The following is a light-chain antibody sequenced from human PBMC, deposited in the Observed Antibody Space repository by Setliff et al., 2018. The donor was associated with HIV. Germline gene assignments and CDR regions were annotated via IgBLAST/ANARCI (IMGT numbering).Light chain of an antibody. V-gene: IGLV2-14*01. CDR3: TSYTTTSTDV. Sequence: QSALTQPASVSGSPGQSITISCTGTSSDIGAYNYVSWYQHHPGKAPKLMIYEVSDRPSGVSNRFSGSKSGNTASLTISGLQAEDEADYYCTSYTTTSTDVFGTGTKVTVL. J-gene: IGLJ1*01. CDR1: SSDIGAYNY. CDR2: EVS.